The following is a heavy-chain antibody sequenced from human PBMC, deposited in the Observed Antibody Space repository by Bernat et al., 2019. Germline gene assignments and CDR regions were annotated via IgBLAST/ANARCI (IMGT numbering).Heavy chain of an antibody. J-gene: IGHJ4*02. CDR3: ARGGGLERFRELFSGFDY. V-gene: IGHV3-30*01. D-gene: IGHD3-10*01. CDR1: GFTFSSYA. Sequence: VQLVESGGGVVQPGRSLRLSCAASGFTFSSYAMHWVRQAPGKGLEWVAVISYDGSNKYYADSVKGRFTISRDNSKNTLYLQMNSLRAEDTAVYYCARGGGLERFRELFSGFDYWGQGTLVTVSS. CDR2: ISYDGSNK.